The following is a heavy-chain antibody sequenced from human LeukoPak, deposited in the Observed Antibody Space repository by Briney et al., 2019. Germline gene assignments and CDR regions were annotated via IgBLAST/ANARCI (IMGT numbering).Heavy chain of an antibody. V-gene: IGHV3-33*06. CDR1: GFTLSSYC. CDR2: IWYDGSNK. D-gene: IGHD3-10*01. Sequence: GGSLSLSCGASGFTLSSYCMQWVRQAPSKGLEWEVVIWYDGSNKYYADSLKGRFTISRDNSKNTPYLQMNSLRAEDTAVYYCAKSGSYYGPNAFDIWGQGTMVTVSS. J-gene: IGHJ3*02. CDR3: AKSGSYYGPNAFDI.